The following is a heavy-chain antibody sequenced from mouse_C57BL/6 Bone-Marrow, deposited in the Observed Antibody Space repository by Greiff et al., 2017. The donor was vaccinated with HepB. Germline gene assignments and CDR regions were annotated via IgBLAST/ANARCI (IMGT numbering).Heavy chain of an antibody. CDR3: ARWDRAKGGYAMDY. J-gene: IGHJ4*01. D-gene: IGHD3-3*01. CDR1: GYTFTDYY. CDR2: IFPGSGST. V-gene: IGHV1-75*01. Sequence: LQESGPELVKPGASVKISCKASGYTFTDYYINWVKQRPGQGLEWIGWIFPGSGSTYYNEKFKGKATLTVDKSSSTAYMLLSSLTSEDSAVYFCARWDRAKGGYAMDYWGQGTSVTVSS.